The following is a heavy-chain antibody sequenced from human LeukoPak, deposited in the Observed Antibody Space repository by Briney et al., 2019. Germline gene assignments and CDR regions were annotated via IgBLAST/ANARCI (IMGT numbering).Heavy chain of an antibody. CDR3: ARGTGTGLDP. CDR2: ISAYNSYT. CDR1: GYTFTSYG. J-gene: IGHJ5*02. Sequence: SVKVSRTASGYTFTSYGISWVRQAPGQRLEWMGWISAYNSYTNYAQKLQGRVTIPTDTSKSTTYMICRCLRSDLTAVYSCARGTGTGLDPWGQGTLVTVPS. V-gene: IGHV1-18*04. D-gene: IGHD1-1*01.